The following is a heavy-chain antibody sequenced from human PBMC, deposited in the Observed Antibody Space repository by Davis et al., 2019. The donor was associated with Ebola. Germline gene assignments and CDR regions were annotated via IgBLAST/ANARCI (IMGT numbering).Heavy chain of an antibody. CDR2: IYYSGST. J-gene: IGHJ5*02. D-gene: IGHD4-11*01. CDR3: ARAIGNYGVWFDP. CDR1: GGSVSSGSYY. V-gene: IGHV4-61*01. Sequence: SETLSLTCTVSGGSVSSGSYYWSCIRQPPGKGLEWTAYIYYSGSTNYNPSLKSPVTISVDTSKNQFSLKLSSVTAADTAVYYCARAIGNYGVWFDPWGQGTLVTVSS.